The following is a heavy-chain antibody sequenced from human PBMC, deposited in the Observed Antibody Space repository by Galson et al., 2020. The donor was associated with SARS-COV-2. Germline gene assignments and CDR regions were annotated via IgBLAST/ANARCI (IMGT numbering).Heavy chain of an antibody. V-gene: IGHV1-24*01. CDR1: GYTLTELS. Sequence: ASVKVSCQVSGYTLTELSMHWVRQAPGKGLEWMGGFDPEDGETIYAQKFQGRVTMTEDTSTDTAYMELSSLRSEDTAVYYCATAPAVAGTHLAYYYYYGMDVWGQGTTVTVSS. D-gene: IGHD6-19*01. CDR2: FDPEDGET. J-gene: IGHJ6*02. CDR3: ATAPAVAGTHLAYYYYYGMDV.